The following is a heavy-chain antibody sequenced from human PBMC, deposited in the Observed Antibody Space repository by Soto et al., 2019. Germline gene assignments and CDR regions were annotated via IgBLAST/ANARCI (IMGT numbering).Heavy chain of an antibody. V-gene: IGHV4-59*01. CDR2: IYHSGSA. J-gene: IGHJ4*02. Sequence: PGKGVEWIGWIYHSGSADEDAALKGRVTIGVGASKDQFSLNLLSLTAADTAVYYCARERTGDPTLFDYWGQGALVTVSS. D-gene: IGHD1-1*01. CDR3: ARERTGDPTLFDY.